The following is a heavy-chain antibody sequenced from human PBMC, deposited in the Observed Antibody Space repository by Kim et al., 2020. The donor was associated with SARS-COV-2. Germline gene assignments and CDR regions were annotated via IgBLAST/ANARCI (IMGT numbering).Heavy chain of an antibody. V-gene: IGHV4-39*02. Sequence: SETLSLTCTVSGGSISSSSYYWGWIRQPPGKGLEWIGTIYYSGSTYYNPSLKSRVTISVDTSKNHFSLKLSSVTAADTAVYYCASHCSGGTCYSGGDYWGQGTLVTVSS. CDR2: IYYSGST. CDR3: ASHCSGGTCYSGGDY. CDR1: GGSISSSSYY. J-gene: IGHJ4*02. D-gene: IGHD2-15*01.